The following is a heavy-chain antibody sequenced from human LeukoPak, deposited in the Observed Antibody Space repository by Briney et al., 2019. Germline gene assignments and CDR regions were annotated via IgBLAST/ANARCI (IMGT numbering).Heavy chain of an antibody. CDR3: ARYSSSWYYYFDY. V-gene: IGHV4-39*07. CDR1: GGSISSSSYY. J-gene: IGHJ4*02. Sequence: SETLSLTYTVPGGSISSSSYYWGWTRQPPGKGLEWIGSIYYSGSTYYNSSLKSRVTISIDTSKNQFSLKLSSVTAADTAVYYCARYSSSWYYYFDYWGQGTLVTVSS. CDR2: IYYSGST. D-gene: IGHD6-13*01.